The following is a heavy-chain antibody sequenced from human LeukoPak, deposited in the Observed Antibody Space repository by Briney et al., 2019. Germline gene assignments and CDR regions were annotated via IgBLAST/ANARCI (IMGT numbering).Heavy chain of an antibody. J-gene: IGHJ6*02. D-gene: IGHD6-19*01. CDR1: GGTFSSYA. CDR3: ASSGYSSGWTNYYYYYGMDV. V-gene: IGHV1-69*04. Sequence: ASVKVSCKASGGTFSSYAISWVRQAPGQGLKWMGRIIPILGIANYAQKFQGRVTITADKSTSTAYMELSSLRSEDTAVYYCASSGYSSGWTNYYYYYGMDVWGQGTTVTVSS. CDR2: IIPILGIA.